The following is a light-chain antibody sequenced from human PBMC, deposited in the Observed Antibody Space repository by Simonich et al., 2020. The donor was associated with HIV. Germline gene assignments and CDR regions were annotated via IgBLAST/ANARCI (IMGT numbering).Light chain of an antibody. CDR1: SSDVGSYNL. Sequence: QSALTQPASVSGSPGQSITISCTGTSSDVGSYNLVSWYQQHPGKAPKLIIYEVSKRPSGVPDRFSGSKSGNTASLTISGLQAEDEADYYCCSYAGSYTLWVFGGGTKLTVL. CDR2: EVS. V-gene: IGLV2-23*02. CDR3: CSYAGSYTLWV. J-gene: IGLJ3*02.